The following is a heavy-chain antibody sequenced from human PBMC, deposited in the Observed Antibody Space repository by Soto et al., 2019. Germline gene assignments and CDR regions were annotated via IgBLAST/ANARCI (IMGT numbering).Heavy chain of an antibody. CDR3: ARGRYGDY. CDR2: ISAHNGNT. Sequence: QVHLVQSGAEVKKPGASVKVSCKGSGYGFTTYGITWGRQPPGQGLGWMGWISAHNGNTNYAQKLQGRVTVTRDTSTSTAYMELRSLRSDDTAVYYCARGRYGDYWGQGALVTVSS. CDR1: GYGFTTYG. D-gene: IGHD1-1*01. V-gene: IGHV1-18*01. J-gene: IGHJ4*02.